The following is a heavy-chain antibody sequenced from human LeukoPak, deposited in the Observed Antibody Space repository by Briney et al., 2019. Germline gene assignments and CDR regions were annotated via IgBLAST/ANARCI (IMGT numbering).Heavy chain of an antibody. CDR3: ARYYYGSGRFGAFDI. CDR1: GYSFTNYW. J-gene: IGHJ3*02. D-gene: IGHD3-10*01. V-gene: IGHV5-51*01. Sequence: LGESLKISCKGSGYSFTNYWIGWVRQMPGKGLEWMGIIYPGDSDTRYSPSFQGQVTISADKSISTAYLQWSSLKASDTAMYYCARYYYGSGRFGAFDIWGQGTMVTVSS. CDR2: IYPGDSDT.